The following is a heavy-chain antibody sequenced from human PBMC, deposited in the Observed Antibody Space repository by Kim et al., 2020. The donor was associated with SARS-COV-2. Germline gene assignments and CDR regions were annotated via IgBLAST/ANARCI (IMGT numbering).Heavy chain of an antibody. CDR2: ISYDGSNK. Sequence: GGSLRLSCAASGFTFSSYAMHWVRQAPGKGLEWVAVISYDGSNKYYADSVKGRFTISRDNSKNTLYLQMNSLRAEDTAVYYCARRRSIAAAENDYWGQGTLVTVSS. CDR3: ARRRSIAAAENDY. CDR1: GFTFSSYA. D-gene: IGHD6-13*01. J-gene: IGHJ4*02. V-gene: IGHV3-30-3*01.